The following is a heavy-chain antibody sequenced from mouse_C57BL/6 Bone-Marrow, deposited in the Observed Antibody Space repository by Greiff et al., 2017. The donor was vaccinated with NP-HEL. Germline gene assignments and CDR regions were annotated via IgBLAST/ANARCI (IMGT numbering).Heavy chain of an antibody. D-gene: IGHD1-1*01. J-gene: IGHJ4*01. CDR1: GFTFSDYY. CDR2: ISNGGGST. V-gene: IGHV5-12*01. Sequence: EVKLEESGGGLVQPGGSLKLSCAASGFTFSDYYMYWVRQTPEKRLEWVAYISNGGGSTYYPDTVKGRFTISRDNAKNTLYLQMSRLKSEDTAMYYCARHGIYYYGSSWVYYAMDYWGQGTSVTVSS. CDR3: ARHGIYYYGSSWVYYAMDY.